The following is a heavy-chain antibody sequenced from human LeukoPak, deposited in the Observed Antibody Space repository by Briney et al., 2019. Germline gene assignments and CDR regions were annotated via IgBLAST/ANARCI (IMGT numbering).Heavy chain of an antibody. CDR3: ARRRGGADIVATIFDY. CDR2: ISYTGGT. D-gene: IGHD5-12*01. Sequence: PSETLSLTCTVSGASISTRNYYWAWIRQSPGRGLEWIASISYTGGTYFNPSLNSRVTISVDTSKNQFSLKLSSVTAADTAVYYCARRRGGADIVATIFDYWGQGTLVTVSS. V-gene: IGHV4-39*01. J-gene: IGHJ4*02. CDR1: GASISTRNYY.